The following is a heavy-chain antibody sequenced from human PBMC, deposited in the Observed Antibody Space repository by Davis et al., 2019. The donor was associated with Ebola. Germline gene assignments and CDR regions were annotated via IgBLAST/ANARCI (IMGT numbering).Heavy chain of an antibody. CDR3: VKVWAPGWFDP. J-gene: IGHJ5*02. V-gene: IGHV3-64D*06. CDR1: GLMFSSHA. D-gene: IGHD7-27*01. Sequence: AGSLTLSCVASGLMFSSHAMSWVRQAPGKGLEYVSAISSNGGSTYYADSVKGRFTISRDNSKNTLYLQMSSLRAEDTAVYYCVKVWAPGWFDPWGQGTLVTVSS. CDR2: ISSNGGST.